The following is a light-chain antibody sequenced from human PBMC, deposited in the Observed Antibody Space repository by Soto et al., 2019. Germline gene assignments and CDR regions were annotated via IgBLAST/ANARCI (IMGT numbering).Light chain of an antibody. J-gene: IGLJ2*01. CDR2: DTS. CDR3: LLSYSGARPYVV. CDR1: TGAVTSGHY. V-gene: IGLV7-46*01. Sequence: QAVVTQEPSLTVSPGGTVALTCGSSTGAVTSGHYPYWFQQKPGLAPRTLIYDTSNKHSWTPARFSGSLLGGKAALTLSGAQPEDEAEYYCLLSYSGARPYVVFGGGTKLTVL.